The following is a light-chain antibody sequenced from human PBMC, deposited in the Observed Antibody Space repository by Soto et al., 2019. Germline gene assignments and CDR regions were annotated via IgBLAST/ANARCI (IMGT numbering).Light chain of an antibody. Sequence: DIQITQSPSSLSASVGDRVTITCRASQSISSYLNWYQQKPGKAPKLLIYAASSLQSGVPSRFSGSGSGTDFTLTISSLQPEDFATYYCQQSYSTPQITLGQGTRLEI. CDR3: QQSYSTPQIT. V-gene: IGKV1-39*01. CDR2: AAS. CDR1: QSISSY. J-gene: IGKJ5*01.